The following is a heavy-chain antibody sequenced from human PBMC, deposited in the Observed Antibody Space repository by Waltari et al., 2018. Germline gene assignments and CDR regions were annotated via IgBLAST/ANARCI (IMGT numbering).Heavy chain of an antibody. CDR1: GFTFSSYA. CDR2: VFYDGKNE. CDR3: AKRGALNSWSLDF. J-gene: IGHJ4*02. Sequence: VQGGRSLRLSCAASGFTFSSYAMHWVRQAPGKGLEWVAVVFYDGKNEYYADSVKGRFTISRDNTKNIVYLQMNSLRVEDTALYFCAKRGALNSWSLDFWGQGTLVTVPS. V-gene: IGHV3-30*18. D-gene: IGHD6-13*01.